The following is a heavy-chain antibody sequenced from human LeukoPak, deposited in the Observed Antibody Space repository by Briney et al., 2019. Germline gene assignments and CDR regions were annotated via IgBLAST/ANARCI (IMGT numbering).Heavy chain of an antibody. CDR3: ASKSTDHGELRFDY. Sequence: PETLSLTCTISGDSTNTYFWSWIRQPPGKGLEWIGYFYYTGTTNYNPSLKSRVTISVDTSKNQFSLKVNSVTAADTGVYYCASKSTDHGELRFDYWGQGTLVTVSS. CDR1: GDSTNTYF. V-gene: IGHV4-59*01. J-gene: IGHJ4*02. CDR2: FYYTGTT. D-gene: IGHD4-17*01.